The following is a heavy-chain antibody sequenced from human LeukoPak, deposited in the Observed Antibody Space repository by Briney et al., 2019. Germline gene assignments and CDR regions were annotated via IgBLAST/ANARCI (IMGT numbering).Heavy chain of an antibody. D-gene: IGHD1-1*01. Sequence: PSETLSLTCAVSGYSISSGYYWGWIRQPPGKGLEWIGSIYHSGSTYYNPSLKSRVTISVDTSKNQFSLKWSSVTAADTAVYYCARDRGNNWNDVRWFDPWGQGTLVTVSS. J-gene: IGHJ5*02. CDR1: GYSISSGYY. V-gene: IGHV4-38-2*02. CDR3: ARDRGNNWNDVRWFDP. CDR2: IYHSGST.